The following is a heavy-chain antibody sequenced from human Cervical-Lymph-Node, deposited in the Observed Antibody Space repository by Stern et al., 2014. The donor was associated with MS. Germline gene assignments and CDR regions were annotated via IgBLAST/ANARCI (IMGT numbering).Heavy chain of an antibody. CDR1: GYTFTSSL. V-gene: IGHV1-46*01. J-gene: IGHJ6*02. CDR2: INPTGGST. D-gene: IGHD6-13*01. CDR3: ARALAAALYAMDV. Sequence: VQLVQSGAEVTKPGASVKVSCKASGYTFTSSLMHWVRQAPGQGLEWMGIINPTGGSTSSAQKFQGRVTMTRDTSTRTVYMELSSLRSEDTAVYYCARALAAALYAMDVWGQGTTVTVSS.